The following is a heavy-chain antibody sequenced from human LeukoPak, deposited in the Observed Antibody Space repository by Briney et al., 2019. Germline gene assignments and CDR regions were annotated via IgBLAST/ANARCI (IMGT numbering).Heavy chain of an antibody. Sequence: GGSLRLSCAASGFTFSSYSMNWVRQALGKGLEWVSSISSSSSYINYADSVRGRFTISRDNAKNTLYLQMNSLRAKDTAVYYCARESYCSGGSCYSGRAFDIWGQGTMVTVSS. D-gene: IGHD2-15*01. V-gene: IGHV3-21*01. CDR1: GFTFSSYS. J-gene: IGHJ3*02. CDR3: ARESYCSGGSCYSGRAFDI. CDR2: ISSSSSYI.